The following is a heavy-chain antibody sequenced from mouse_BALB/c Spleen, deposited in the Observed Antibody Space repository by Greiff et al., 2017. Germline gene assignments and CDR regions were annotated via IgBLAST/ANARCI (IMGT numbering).Heavy chain of an antibody. D-gene: IGHD1-1*01. CDR3: ARDEATVVAGAMDY. Sequence: DVKLVESGGGLVKPGGSLKLSCAASGFTFSDYYMYWVRQTPEKRLEWVATISDGGSYTYYPDSVKGRFTISRDNAKNNLYLQMSSLKSEDTAMYYCARDEATVVAGAMDYWGQGTSVTVSS. V-gene: IGHV5-4*02. CDR2: ISDGGSYT. J-gene: IGHJ4*01. CDR1: GFTFSDYY.